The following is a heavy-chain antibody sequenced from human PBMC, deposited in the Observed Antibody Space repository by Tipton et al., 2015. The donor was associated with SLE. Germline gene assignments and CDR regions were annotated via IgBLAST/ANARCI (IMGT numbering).Heavy chain of an antibody. CDR1: GFTFSTYW. V-gene: IGHV3-74*01. Sequence: SLRLSCAVSGFTFSTYWIHWVRQAPGKGPEWVPRFNSDWVYTTYADAVKCRFTLSRDSADHTLFLQMNSLRAEDTAVYFCARGWRGGFDYWGHGTLLTVSS. D-gene: IGHD2-15*01. CDR3: ARGWRGGFDY. CDR2: FNSDWVYT. J-gene: IGHJ4*01.